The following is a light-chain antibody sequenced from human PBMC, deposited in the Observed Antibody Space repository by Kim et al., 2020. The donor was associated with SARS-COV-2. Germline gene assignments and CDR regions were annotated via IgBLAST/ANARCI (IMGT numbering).Light chain of an antibody. Sequence: DIQMTKSPSTLSASVGDRVTITCRASQSVSSWLAWYQQKPGKAPKLLIYKASSLESGVPSRFSGSGSGTEFTLTISSLQPDDFATYYCQQYNIYAWTFGQGTKVDIK. CDR2: KAS. CDR1: QSVSSW. J-gene: IGKJ1*01. CDR3: QQYNIYAWT. V-gene: IGKV1-5*03.